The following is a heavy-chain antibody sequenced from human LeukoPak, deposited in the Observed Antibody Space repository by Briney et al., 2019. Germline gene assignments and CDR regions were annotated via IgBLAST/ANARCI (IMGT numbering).Heavy chain of an antibody. CDR1: GFTFSTYW. CDR3: AREGVHCSGRSCLKAY. J-gene: IGHJ4*02. Sequence: GGSLRLPCAASGFTFSTYWMSWVRQAPGKGLESVANITKDGSEKYYMDSVKGRFPISRDNAENSLYLQMNSLRAEDTAVYYCAREGVHCSGRSCLKAYWGQGTQVTVSS. CDR2: ITKDGSEK. V-gene: IGHV3-7*03. D-gene: IGHD2-15*01.